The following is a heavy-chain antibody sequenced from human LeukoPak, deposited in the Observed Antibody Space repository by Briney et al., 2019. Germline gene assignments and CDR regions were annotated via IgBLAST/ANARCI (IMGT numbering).Heavy chain of an antibody. CDR1: GFTFSSYW. CDR2: ISSSGSTI. V-gene: IGHV3-48*04. CDR3: AELGITMIGGV. D-gene: IGHD3-10*02. J-gene: IGHJ6*04. Sequence: TGGSLRLSCAASGFTFSSYWMSWVRQAPGKGLEWGSYISSSGSTIYYADSVKGRITISRDNAKNSLYLQMNSLRAEDTAVYYCAELGITMIGGVWGKGTTVTISS.